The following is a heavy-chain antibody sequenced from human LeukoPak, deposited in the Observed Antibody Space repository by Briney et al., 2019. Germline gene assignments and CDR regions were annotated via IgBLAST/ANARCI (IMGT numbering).Heavy chain of an antibody. Sequence: GGPLRLSCAASGFTFSSYAMSWVRQAPGKGLEWVAVISYDGSNKYYADYVKGRFTISRDNSKNTLYLQMNSLRVEDTAVYYCARDEDFWSGYYKGGFDYWGQGTLVTVSS. CDR3: ARDEDFWSGYYKGGFDY. V-gene: IGHV3-30*01. CDR1: GFTFSSYA. J-gene: IGHJ4*02. CDR2: ISYDGSNK. D-gene: IGHD3-3*01.